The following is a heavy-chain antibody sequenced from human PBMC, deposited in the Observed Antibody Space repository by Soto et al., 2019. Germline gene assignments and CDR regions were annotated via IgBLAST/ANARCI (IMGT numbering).Heavy chain of an antibody. V-gene: IGHV1-69*01. D-gene: IGHD6-13*01. CDR3: ARESPGIAAAGFYFDY. J-gene: IGHJ4*02. CDR1: GGTFSSYA. CDR2: IIPIFGTA. Sequence: QVQLVQSGAEVKKPGSSVKVSCTASGGTFSSYAISWVRQAPGQGLEWMGGIIPIFGTANYAQKFQGRVTITADESTSTAYMELSSLRSEDTAVYYCARESPGIAAAGFYFDYWGQGTLVTVSS.